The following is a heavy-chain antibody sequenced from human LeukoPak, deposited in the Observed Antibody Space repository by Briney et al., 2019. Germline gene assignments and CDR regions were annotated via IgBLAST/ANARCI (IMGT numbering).Heavy chain of an antibody. CDR1: GFTFSSYA. CDR2: ISYDGSNK. D-gene: IGHD6-13*01. J-gene: IGHJ5*02. Sequence: GGSLRLSCAASGFTFSSYAMHWVRQAPGKGLEWVAVISYDGSNKYYADSVKGRFTISRDNSKNTLYLQMNSLRAEATAVYYCAREPYISIAAAGGYNWFDPWGQGTLVTVSS. V-gene: IGHV3-30-3*01. CDR3: AREPYISIAAAGGYNWFDP.